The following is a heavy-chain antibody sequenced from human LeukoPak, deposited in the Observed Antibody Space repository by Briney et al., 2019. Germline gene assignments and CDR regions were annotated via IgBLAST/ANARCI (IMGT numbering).Heavy chain of an antibody. CDR2: IIPILGIA. CDR1: GGTFSSYA. D-gene: IGHD6-13*01. CDR3: ASGYIAAAGTEDY. J-gene: IGHJ4*02. V-gene: IGHV1-69*04. Sequence: SVKVSCKASGGTFSSYAISWVRQAPGQGLEWMGRIIPILGIANYAQKFQGRVTITADKSTSTAYMELSSLRSEDTAVYYCASGYIAAAGTEDYWGQGTLVTVSS.